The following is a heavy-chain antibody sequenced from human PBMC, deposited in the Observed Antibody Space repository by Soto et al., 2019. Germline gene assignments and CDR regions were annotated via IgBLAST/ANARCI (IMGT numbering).Heavy chain of an antibody. V-gene: IGHV4-39*01. CDR2: MLYSGLT. CDR1: GYSVSSSEYY. Sequence: LSLTCSVSGYSVSSSEYYWAWIRQPPGKGLEWIGSMLYSGLTYYNPSLKSRVTLSVDTSKNQFSVRLNSVTASDTAVYYCAPLSVSLSGPYGIHVWGQGTTVTVSS. D-gene: IGHD2-15*01. CDR3: APLSVSLSGPYGIHV. J-gene: IGHJ6*02.